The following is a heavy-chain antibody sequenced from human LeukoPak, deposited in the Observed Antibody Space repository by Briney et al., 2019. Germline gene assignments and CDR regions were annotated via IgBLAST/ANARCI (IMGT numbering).Heavy chain of an antibody. CDR2: IYHSGST. CDR1: GYSISSGYY. Sequence: PSETLSFTCAVSGYSISSGYYGGWIRQPPGKGLEWIGSIYHSGSTYYNPSLKSRVTISVDTSKNQFSLKLSSVTAADTAVYYCARSTVTTIAFDYWGQGTLVTVSS. CDR3: ARSTVTTIAFDY. J-gene: IGHJ4*02. V-gene: IGHV4-38-2*01. D-gene: IGHD4-17*01.